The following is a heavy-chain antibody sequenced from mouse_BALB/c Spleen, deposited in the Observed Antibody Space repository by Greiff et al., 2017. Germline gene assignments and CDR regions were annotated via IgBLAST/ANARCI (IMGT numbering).Heavy chain of an antibody. CDR2: INPGSGGT. Sequence: VQLQQSGAELVRPGTSVKVSCKASGYAFTNYLIEWVKQRPGQGLEWIGVINPGSGGTNYNEKFKGKATLTADKSSSTAYMQLSSLTSDDSAVYFCARGEVYYYGSSYGLDVWGAGTTVTVSS. J-gene: IGHJ1*01. V-gene: IGHV1-54*01. CDR3: ARGEVYYYGSSYGLDV. CDR1: GYAFTNYL. D-gene: IGHD1-1*01.